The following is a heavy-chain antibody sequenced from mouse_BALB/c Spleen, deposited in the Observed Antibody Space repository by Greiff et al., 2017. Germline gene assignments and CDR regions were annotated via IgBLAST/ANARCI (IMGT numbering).Heavy chain of an antibody. CDR1: GFTFSSYG. CDR3: ARQDLRAMDY. CDR2: ISSGGSYT. J-gene: IGHJ4*01. Sequence: EVHLVESGGDLVKPGGSLKLSCAASGFTFSSYGMSWVRQTPDKRLEWVATISSGGSYTYYPDSVKGRFTISRDNAKNTLYLQMSSLKSEDTAMYYCARQDLRAMDYWGQGTSVTVSS. V-gene: IGHV5-6*01.